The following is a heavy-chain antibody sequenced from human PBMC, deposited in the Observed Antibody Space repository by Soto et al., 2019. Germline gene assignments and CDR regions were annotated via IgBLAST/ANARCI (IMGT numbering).Heavy chain of an antibody. CDR2: IYYSGST. J-gene: IGHJ3*02. V-gene: IGHV4-59*01. Sequence: PSETLSLTCTVSGGSISRYSWSWIRQPPGKGLEWNGYIYYSGSTNYNPSLKSRVTISVDTSKNQFSLKLSSVTAADTAVYYCAREKSRYSGYDDAFDIWGQGTMVTVSS. D-gene: IGHD5-12*01. CDR3: AREKSRYSGYDDAFDI. CDR1: GGSISRYS.